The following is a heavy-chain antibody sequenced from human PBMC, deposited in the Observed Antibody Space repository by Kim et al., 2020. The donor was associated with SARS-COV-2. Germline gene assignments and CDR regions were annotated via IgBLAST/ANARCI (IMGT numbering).Heavy chain of an antibody. CDR3: AAFRVL. V-gene: IGHV3-23*01. J-gene: IGHJ4*02. Sequence: GRGDGTYYADSVKGRCTISRDNSKNTLFLQMDSLGVGDTAVYFCAAFRVLWGQGTLVTVSS. CDR2: GRGDGT.